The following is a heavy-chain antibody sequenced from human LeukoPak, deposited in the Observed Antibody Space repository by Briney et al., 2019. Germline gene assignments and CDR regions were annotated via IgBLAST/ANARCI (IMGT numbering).Heavy chain of an antibody. J-gene: IGHJ6*03. CDR3: ARDRRGTIFGVVTERPYYYYYYYLDV. CDR2: IIPIFGTA. V-gene: IGHV1-69*05. CDR1: GGTFSSYA. Sequence: ASVKVSCKASGGTFSSYAISWVRQAAGQGLEWMGRIIPIFGTANYAQKFQGRVTITTDESASTAYMELSSLRSEDTAVYYCARDRRGTIFGVVTERPYYYYYYYLDVWGKGTPVTVSS. D-gene: IGHD3-3*01.